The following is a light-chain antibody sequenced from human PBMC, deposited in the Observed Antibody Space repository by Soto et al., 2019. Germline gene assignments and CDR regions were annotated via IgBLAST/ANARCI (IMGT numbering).Light chain of an antibody. Sequence: DIQVTQSSSSMSESVGDRVTITCQASQGINNYLNWYRQKLGKAPKLLIYDASNLEIGVPSRFSGSASGTDFTLTIFSLQPEDIATYYCQQYDKLPYTFGQGT. CDR2: DAS. CDR1: QGINNY. J-gene: IGKJ2*01. CDR3: QQYDKLPYT. V-gene: IGKV1-33*01.